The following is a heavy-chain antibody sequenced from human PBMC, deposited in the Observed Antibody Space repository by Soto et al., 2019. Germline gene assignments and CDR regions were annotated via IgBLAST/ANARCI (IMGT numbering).Heavy chain of an antibody. V-gene: IGHV4-59*01. CDR2: IYDSGST. Sequence: SETLSLTCTVSGGSISSYYWSWIRQPPGKGLEWIGYIYDSGSTNHNPSLKSRATISVDTSKNQFSLKLSSVTAADTAVYYCARLASSSSWANFDYWGQGTLVTVSS. CDR3: ARLASSSSWANFDY. D-gene: IGHD6-13*01. J-gene: IGHJ4*02. CDR1: GGSISSYY.